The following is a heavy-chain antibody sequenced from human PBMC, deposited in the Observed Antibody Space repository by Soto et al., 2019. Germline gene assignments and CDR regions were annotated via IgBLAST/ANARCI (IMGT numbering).Heavy chain of an antibody. J-gene: IGHJ4*02. D-gene: IGHD1-26*01. CDR3: TYGGSCDY. V-gene: IGHV3-48*03. CDR2: ISTSGSTI. Sequence: EVQLVESGGGLVQPGGSLRLSCAASGFSFNTYEMNWVRQAPGKGLEWVSYISTSGSTIYYADSVKGRFTISRDNGKNSLYLQMNSLRAEDTAVYYCTYGGSCDYWGQGTQVTVSS. CDR1: GFSFNTYE.